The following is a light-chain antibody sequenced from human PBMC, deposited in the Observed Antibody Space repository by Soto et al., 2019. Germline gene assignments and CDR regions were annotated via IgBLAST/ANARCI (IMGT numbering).Light chain of an antibody. V-gene: IGKV1-17*01. CDR2: VAS. CDR1: QGIRND. CDR3: QQYYSYSTWT. Sequence: IHLPTSPSSLSASVVERATITCRASQGIRNDLGWYQQKPGKAPKLLIYVASTLQSGVPSRFSGFGSATEFTLSISGLQTDDFGTYDGQQYYSYSTWTGGQGTKVDIK. J-gene: IGKJ1*01.